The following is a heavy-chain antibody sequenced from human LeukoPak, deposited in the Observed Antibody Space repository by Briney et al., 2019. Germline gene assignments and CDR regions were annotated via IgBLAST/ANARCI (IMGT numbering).Heavy chain of an antibody. CDR3: ARGFGAVAGRGPFFDY. V-gene: IGHV3-48*03. D-gene: IGHD6-19*01. CDR2: ISSSGSTI. J-gene: IGHJ4*02. Sequence: GGSLRLSCAASGFTFSSYEMNWVRQAPGKGLEWVSYISSSGSTIYYADSVKGRFTISRDSAKNSLYLQMNSLRAEDTAVYYCARGFGAVAGRGPFFDYWGQGTLVTVSS. CDR1: GFTFSSYE.